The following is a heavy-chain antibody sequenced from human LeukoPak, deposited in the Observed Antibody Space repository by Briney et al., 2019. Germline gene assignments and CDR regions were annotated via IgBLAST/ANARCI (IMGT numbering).Heavy chain of an antibody. CDR1: GGTFSSYA. CDR3: AXXXXXYXXXSSPTSVIDYYFDY. CDR2: IIPILGIA. Sequence: ASVKVSCKASGGTFSSYAISWVRQAPGQGLEWMGRIIPILGIANYAQKFQGRVTITADKSTSTAYMELSSLRSEDTAVYYCAXXXXXYXXXSSPTSVIDYYFDYWGQGTLVTVSS. D-gene: IGHD3-22*01. V-gene: IGHV1-69*04. J-gene: IGHJ4*02.